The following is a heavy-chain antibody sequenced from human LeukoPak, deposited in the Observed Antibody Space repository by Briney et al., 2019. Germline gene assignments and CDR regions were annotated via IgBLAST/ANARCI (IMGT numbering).Heavy chain of an antibody. J-gene: IGHJ3*01. CDR2: IKSKTDGGTT. CDR1: GFTFSNAW. Sequence: GGSLRLSCAASGFTFSNAWMSWVRQAPGRGLEWVGRIKSKTDGGTTDYAAPVKGRFTISRDDSKNTLYLQMNSLKTEDTAVYYCTTDLWTTVTSGDLIFWGQGTMVTVSS. D-gene: IGHD4-11*01. CDR3: TTDLWTTVTSGDLIF. V-gene: IGHV3-15*01.